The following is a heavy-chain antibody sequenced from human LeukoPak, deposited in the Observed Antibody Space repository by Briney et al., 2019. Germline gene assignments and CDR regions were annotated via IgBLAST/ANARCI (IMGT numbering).Heavy chain of an antibody. J-gene: IGHJ4*02. D-gene: IGHD3-10*01. CDR3: AKERDYYGSGPPDY. CDR1: GFTFSSYA. V-gene: IGHV3-23*01. Sequence: PGGSLRLSCAASGFTFSSYAMSWVRQAPGKGLEWVSAISGSGGSTYYADSVKGRFTISRDNSKNTLYLQMNSLRVEDTAVYYCAKERDYYGSGPPDYWGQGTLVTVSS. CDR2: ISGSGGST.